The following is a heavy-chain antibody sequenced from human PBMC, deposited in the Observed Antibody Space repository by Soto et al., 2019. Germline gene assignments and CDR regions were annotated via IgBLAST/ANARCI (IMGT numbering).Heavy chain of an antibody. J-gene: IGHJ4*02. CDR2: ISAYNGNT. CDR3: ERDWGGVGYCSSTRCSSTGGLGY. V-gene: IGHV1-18*01. D-gene: IGHD2-2*01. Sequence: QVQLVQSGAEVKKPGASVKVSCKASGYTFTSYGISWVRQAPGQGLEWMGWISAYNGNTNYAQKLQGRVTMTTDTSTSTACMELRSLRSDDTAVYYCERDWGGVGYCSSTRCSSTGGLGYWGQGTLVTVSS. CDR1: GYTFTSYG.